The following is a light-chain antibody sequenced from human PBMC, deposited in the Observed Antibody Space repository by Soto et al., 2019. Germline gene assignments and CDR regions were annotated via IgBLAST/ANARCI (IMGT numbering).Light chain of an antibody. CDR3: QHSGETPIS. Sequence: EIGLTKSPGSLALSRGGRATIYCSARQSVSRRLAWYQHRPGQSPRLLISGASMRASDVPVRFSVTASGTDFTLTISRLQPEDFAVYSCQHSGETPISFGLGTRLQI. V-gene: IGKV3-20*01. CDR2: GAS. CDR1: QSVSRR. J-gene: IGKJ5*01.